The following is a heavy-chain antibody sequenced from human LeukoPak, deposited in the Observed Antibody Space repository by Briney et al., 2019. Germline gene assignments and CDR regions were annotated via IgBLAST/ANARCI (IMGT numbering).Heavy chain of an antibody. CDR1: GFAFAEHG. V-gene: IGHV3-20*04. CDR2: INWSGGST. Sequence: GGSLRLSCTASGFAFAEHGMSWVRQVPGKGLEWVSGINWSGGSTSYAAPMRGRFPISRDNPKNSLYLQMDSLRAEDTALYYCARAPITSPFYFDYWGQGTLVTVSS. J-gene: IGHJ4*02. CDR3: ARAPITSPFYFDY. D-gene: IGHD2-2*01.